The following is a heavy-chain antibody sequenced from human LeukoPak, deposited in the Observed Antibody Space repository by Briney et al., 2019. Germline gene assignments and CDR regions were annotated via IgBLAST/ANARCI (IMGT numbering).Heavy chain of an antibody. Sequence: PGGSLRLSCSASGFTFSRYAMHWVRQAPGKGLEYVSAISSNGGSTYYADSVKGRFTISRDNSKNTLYLQMNSLRAEDTAVYYCARESSSVFDYWGQGTLVTVSS. J-gene: IGHJ4*02. CDR3: ARESSSVFDY. D-gene: IGHD6-19*01. CDR2: ISSNGGST. V-gene: IGHV3-64*04. CDR1: GFTFSRYA.